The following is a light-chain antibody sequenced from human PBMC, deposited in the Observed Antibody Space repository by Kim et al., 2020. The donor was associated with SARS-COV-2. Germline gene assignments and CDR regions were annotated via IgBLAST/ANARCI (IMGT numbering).Light chain of an antibody. J-gene: IGKJ4*01. Sequence: SPGERATLSGRASQSISNNLAWYQQKPGQAPSLLIYGASTRATGVPARFSGSGSGTEFTLTISSLQSEDLAVYYCQQYDNWPPLTFGGGTKVDIK. CDR1: QSISNN. CDR3: QQYDNWPPLT. CDR2: GAS. V-gene: IGKV3-15*01.